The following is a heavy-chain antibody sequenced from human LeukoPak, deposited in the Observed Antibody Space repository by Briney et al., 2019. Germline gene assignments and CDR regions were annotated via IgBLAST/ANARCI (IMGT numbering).Heavy chain of an antibody. CDR1: GFTFDDYA. Sequence: GRSLRLSCAASGFTFDDYAMHWVRHAPGKGLEWVSGISWNSGSIGYADSVKGRFTISRDNAKNSLYLQMNSPRAEDMALYYCAKGTLYSSSSWYDYWGQGTLVTVSS. CDR3: AKGTLYSSSSWYDY. CDR2: ISWNSGSI. V-gene: IGHV3-9*03. J-gene: IGHJ4*02. D-gene: IGHD6-13*01.